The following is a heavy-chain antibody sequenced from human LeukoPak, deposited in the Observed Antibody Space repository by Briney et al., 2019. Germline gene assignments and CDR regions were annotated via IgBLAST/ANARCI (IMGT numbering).Heavy chain of an antibody. D-gene: IGHD3-9*01. CDR2: ITSSSSYT. CDR3: ATALRYFDWFDY. Sequence: GGSLRLSCAASGFTFNYYSMHWVRQAPGKGLEWVSSITSSSSYTFYADSVRGRFTISRDNSKNTLYLQMNSLRAEDTAVYYCATALRYFDWFDYWGQGTLVTVSS. J-gene: IGHJ5*01. CDR1: GFTFNYYS. V-gene: IGHV3-21*04.